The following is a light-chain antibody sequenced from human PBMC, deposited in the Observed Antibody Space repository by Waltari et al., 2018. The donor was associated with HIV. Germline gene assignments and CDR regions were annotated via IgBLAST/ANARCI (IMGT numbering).Light chain of an antibody. Sequence: YNFVSWYQQHPGKAPKVLIYDVSKRPSGVPDRFSGSKSGNTASLTISGLQAEDEADYYCCSYAGSYTWVFGGGTKLTVL. CDR1: YNF. CDR3: CSYAGSYTWV. V-gene: IGLV2-11*01. J-gene: IGLJ3*02. CDR2: DVS.